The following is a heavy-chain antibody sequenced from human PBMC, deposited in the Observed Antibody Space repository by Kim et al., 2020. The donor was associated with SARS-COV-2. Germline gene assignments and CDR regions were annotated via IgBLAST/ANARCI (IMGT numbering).Heavy chain of an antibody. Sequence: GGSLRLSCAASGFTFRTFPMSFVRQAPGKGLEWVSAISGNGDITYYADAVKGRFTISRDNSKNTLFLQMNSLRTEDTAMYYCVKDRGGNYEWGFFDLWGRGSLVTVSS. CDR1: GFTFRTFP. D-gene: IGHD3-22*01. J-gene: IGHJ2*01. CDR3: VKDRGGNYEWGFFDL. CDR2: ISGNGDIT. V-gene: IGHV3-23*01.